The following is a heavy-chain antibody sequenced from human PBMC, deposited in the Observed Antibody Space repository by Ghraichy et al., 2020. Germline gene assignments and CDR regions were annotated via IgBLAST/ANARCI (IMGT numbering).Heavy chain of an antibody. CDR3: AKDLAYYDFWSGSDNYYYYGMDV. J-gene: IGHJ6*02. Sequence: LSLTCAASGFTFSSYGMHWVRQAPGKGLEWVAVISYDGSNKYYADSVKGRFTISRDNSKNTLYLQMNSLRAEDTAVYYCAKDLAYYDFWSGSDNYYYYGMDVWGQGTTVTVSS. CDR2: ISYDGSNK. CDR1: GFTFSSYG. V-gene: IGHV3-30*18. D-gene: IGHD3-3*01.